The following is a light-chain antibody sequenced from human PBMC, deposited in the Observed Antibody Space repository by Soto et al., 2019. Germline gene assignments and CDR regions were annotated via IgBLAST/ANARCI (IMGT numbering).Light chain of an antibody. CDR1: QSITNY. Sequence: DIQMTQSPSYLSVSVGDRVTITCRASQSITNYLHGYQQKPGKAPKLLVYAASSLQSGVPSRFSGNGSGTDFTLTISSLQPEDFASYYCQQSYSYPYTFGQGTKLEIK. CDR2: AAS. J-gene: IGKJ2*01. CDR3: QQSYSYPYT. V-gene: IGKV1-39*01.